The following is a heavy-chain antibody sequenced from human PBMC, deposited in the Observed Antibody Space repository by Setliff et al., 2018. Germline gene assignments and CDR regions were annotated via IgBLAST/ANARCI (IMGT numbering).Heavy chain of an antibody. D-gene: IGHD2-21*01. CDR2: VYYSGTA. J-gene: IGHJ6*03. CDR3: ARAFIVAPTLFFRRRKGNYMDV. Sequence: SETLSLTCTVSDGSLSTYYWSWIRQPPGKGLEFIGYVYYSGTANYSPSLRSRLTISVDTSKNQFSLKLRSVTAADTAVYYCARAFIVAPTLFFRRRKGNYMDVWGKGTTVTVSS. V-gene: IGHV4-59*01. CDR1: DGSLSTYY.